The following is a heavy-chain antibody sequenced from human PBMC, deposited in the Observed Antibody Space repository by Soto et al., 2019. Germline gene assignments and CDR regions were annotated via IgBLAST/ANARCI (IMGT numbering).Heavy chain of an antibody. Sequence: EVQLLESGGGLVQPGGSLRLSCAASGFTFSSDAMTWVRQAPGKGLEWVSSISVSGARRYNADSMQGRFTISRDKSNNAMYLQMYRLRAEDTAVYDCSKVWERELWSGYHRLPDYWGQGTLVTVSS. D-gene: IGHD3-3*01. CDR3: SKVWERELWSGYHRLPDY. V-gene: IGHV3-23*01. J-gene: IGHJ4*02. CDR2: ISVSGARR. CDR1: GFTFSSDA.